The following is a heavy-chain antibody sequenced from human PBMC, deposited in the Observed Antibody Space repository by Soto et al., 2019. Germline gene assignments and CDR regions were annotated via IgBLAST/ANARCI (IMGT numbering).Heavy chain of an antibody. CDR2: ISYDGSNK. CDR1: VFTFSVYG. Sequence: GGSLSISCAASVFTFSVYGMHWVRQAPGKGLEWVAVISYDGSNKYDADSVKGRFTISRDNSKNTLYLQMNSLRAEDTAVYYCAKDSNWNYGDYWGQGTLVTVSS. J-gene: IGHJ4*02. CDR3: AKDSNWNYGDY. V-gene: IGHV3-30*18. D-gene: IGHD1-7*01.